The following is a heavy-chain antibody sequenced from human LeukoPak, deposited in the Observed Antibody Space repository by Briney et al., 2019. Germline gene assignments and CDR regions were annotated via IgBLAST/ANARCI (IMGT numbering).Heavy chain of an antibody. D-gene: IGHD5-12*01. J-gene: IGHJ4*02. CDR2: ISGSGGST. Sequence: GGTLRLSCAASGFTFSNYGLSWVRQAPGKGLEWVSAISGSGGSTYYADSVKGRFTISRDNSKNTLYLQMNSLRAEDTAVYYCAKDSSPVATIVDYFDYWGQGTLVTVSS. CDR1: GFTFSNYG. CDR3: AKDSSPVATIVDYFDY. V-gene: IGHV3-23*01.